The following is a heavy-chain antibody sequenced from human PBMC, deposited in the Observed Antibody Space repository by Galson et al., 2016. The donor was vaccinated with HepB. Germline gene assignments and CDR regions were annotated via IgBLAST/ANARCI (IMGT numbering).Heavy chain of an antibody. CDR2: IHQDGNEK. Sequence: SLRLSCAASGFAFNSYWMNWVRQAPGKGLEWVANIHQDGNEKNYMDSVKGRFTISRDNAKNSVFLQMNDLRAGDTAIYYCARAYCGGDCPRDYWGPGTLVTVS. CDR1: GFAFNSYW. V-gene: IGHV3-7*03. CDR3: ARAYCGGDCPRDY. J-gene: IGHJ4*02. D-gene: IGHD2-21*02.